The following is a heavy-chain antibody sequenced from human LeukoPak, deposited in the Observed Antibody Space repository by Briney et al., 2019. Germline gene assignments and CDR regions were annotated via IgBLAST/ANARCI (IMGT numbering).Heavy chain of an antibody. CDR2: IYYNGNT. CDR1: DGSINSYY. Sequence: SETLSLTCSVSDGSINSYYWNWIRRPPGKGLEWIGYIYYNGNTNYSPSLKSRVTMSVNTSKNLFSLKVSSVTAADTAVYYCARGRSNYYGMDVWGQGTTVTVSS. V-gene: IGHV4-59*01. CDR3: ARGRSNYYGMDV. D-gene: IGHD1-26*01. J-gene: IGHJ6*02.